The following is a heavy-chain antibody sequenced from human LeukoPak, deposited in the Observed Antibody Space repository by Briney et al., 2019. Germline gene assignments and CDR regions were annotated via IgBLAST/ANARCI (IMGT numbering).Heavy chain of an antibody. J-gene: IGHJ3*02. Sequence: GGSLRLSCAASGFTFSTYAMNWVRQAPGKGLEWVSGLSGSGTYTYYADSVKGRFTISRDNSKNTLYLQMNSLRAEDTAVYYCAKSPNWGLLDIWGQGTMVTVSS. CDR1: GFTFSTYA. V-gene: IGHV3-23*01. D-gene: IGHD7-27*01. CDR2: LSGSGTYT. CDR3: AKSPNWGLLDI.